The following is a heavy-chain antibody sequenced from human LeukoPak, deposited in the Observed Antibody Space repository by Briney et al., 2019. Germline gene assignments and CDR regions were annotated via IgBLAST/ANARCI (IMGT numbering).Heavy chain of an antibody. J-gene: IGHJ4*02. Sequence: PSETLSLTCGISGDSIRRNYWSWIRQPPGKGLEWIGYIHYSGNTNYNPSLKSRVSISVDTSKNQFSLKLTSVTAADTAVYYCAAYRSGTHYNSYYFDDWGQGTLVTVSS. CDR3: AAYRSGTHYNSYYFDD. D-gene: IGHD3-10*01. CDR1: GDSIRRNY. V-gene: IGHV4-59*08. CDR2: IHYSGNT.